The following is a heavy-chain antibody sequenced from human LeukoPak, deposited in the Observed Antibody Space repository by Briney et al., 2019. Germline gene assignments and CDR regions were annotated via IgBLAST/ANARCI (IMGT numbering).Heavy chain of an antibody. D-gene: IGHD2-2*01. V-gene: IGHV4-4*02. J-gene: IGHJ6*04. CDR3: ARVPWDIVVVPAASRPTYYYYGMDV. CDR2: IYHSGST. Sequence: SETLSLTCAVSGGSISSSNWWSWVRQPPGKGLEWIGEIYHSGSTNYNPSLKSRVTKSVDKSKNQFSLKLSSVTAADTAVYYCARVPWDIVVVPAASRPTYYYYGMDVWGKGTTVTVSS. CDR1: GGSISSSNW.